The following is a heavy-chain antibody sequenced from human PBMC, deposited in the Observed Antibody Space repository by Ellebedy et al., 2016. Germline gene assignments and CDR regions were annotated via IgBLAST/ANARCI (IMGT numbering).Heavy chain of an antibody. CDR2: ISGSGRYT. CDR3: TNDAFVVKTFEPVDY. CDR1: GFGVNTYA. Sequence: GESLKISXAVSGFGVNTYAMSWVRRAPGKGLEWVSGISGSGRYTYYVDSVKGRFTISRDNFKGTLYLQMNTLRVEDTAEYFCTNDAFVVKTFEPVDYWGQGTLVTVSS. J-gene: IGHJ4*02. D-gene: IGHD1-14*01. V-gene: IGHV3-23*01.